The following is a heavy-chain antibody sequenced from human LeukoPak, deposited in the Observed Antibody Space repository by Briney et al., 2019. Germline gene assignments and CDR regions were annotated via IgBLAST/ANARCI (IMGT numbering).Heavy chain of an antibody. Sequence: PSETLSLTCTVSGGSISSSSYYWSWIRQPPGKGLEWIGYIYYSGSTNYNPSLKSRVTISVDTSKNQFSLKLSSVTAADTAVYYCARSYYDFWSGPKEVSLRYGMDVWGQGTTVTVSS. CDR3: ARSYYDFWSGPKEVSLRYGMDV. CDR2: IYYSGST. D-gene: IGHD3-3*01. CDR1: GGSISSSSYY. J-gene: IGHJ6*02. V-gene: IGHV4-61*05.